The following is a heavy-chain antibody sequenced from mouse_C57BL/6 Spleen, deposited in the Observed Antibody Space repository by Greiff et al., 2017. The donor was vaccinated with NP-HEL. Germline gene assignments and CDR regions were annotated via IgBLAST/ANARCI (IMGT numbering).Heavy chain of an antibody. J-gene: IGHJ2*01. CDR3: AREGDYYFDY. V-gene: IGHV1-55*01. CDR2: IYPGSGST. Sequence: VQLQQSGAELVKPGASVKMSCKASGYTFTSYWITWVKQRPGQGLEWIGDIYPGSGSTNYNEKFKSKATLNVDTSSSTAYMQLSSLTSEDSAVYYCAREGDYYFDYWGQGTTLTVSS. CDR1: GYTFTSYW.